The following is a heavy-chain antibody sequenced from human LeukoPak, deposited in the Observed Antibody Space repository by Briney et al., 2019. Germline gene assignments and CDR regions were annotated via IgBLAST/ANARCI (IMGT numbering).Heavy chain of an antibody. CDR2: IYPGDSDT. Sequence: GESLKISCKGSGYSFTSYWIGWVRQMPGKGLEWMGIIYPGDSDTRYSPSFQGQVTISADKSISTAYLQWSSLRSEDTAVYYCARDAYYGMDVWGQGTTVTVSS. J-gene: IGHJ6*02. CDR3: ARDAYYGMDV. D-gene: IGHD2-8*01. CDR1: GYSFTSYW. V-gene: IGHV5-51*01.